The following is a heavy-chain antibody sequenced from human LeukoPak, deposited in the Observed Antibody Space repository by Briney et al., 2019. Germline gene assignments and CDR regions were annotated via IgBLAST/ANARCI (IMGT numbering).Heavy chain of an antibody. D-gene: IGHD3-3*01. Sequence: GGSLRLSCAASGFAFSNYWMHWVRQAPGKGPVWVSRINSDGSSTNYADSVKGRFTISRDNAKNTLYLQMNSLRAEDTAVYYCARVAIFGVVIPRGDVWGRGTTVTVSS. V-gene: IGHV3-74*01. CDR3: ARVAIFGVVIPRGDV. CDR1: GFAFSNYW. J-gene: IGHJ6*02. CDR2: INSDGSST.